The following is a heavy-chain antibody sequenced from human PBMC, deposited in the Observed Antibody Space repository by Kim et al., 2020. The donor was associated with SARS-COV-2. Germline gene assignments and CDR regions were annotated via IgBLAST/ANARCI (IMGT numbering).Heavy chain of an antibody. D-gene: IGHD3-9*01. V-gene: IGHV3-23*01. CDR2: ISGSAVTT. J-gene: IGHJ6*02. CDR3: AKSLTWNAMDA. CDR1: GFIFTGYA. Sequence: GGSLRLSCAASGFIFTGYAINWVRQAPGMGLEWVSAISGSAVTTYFADSVKGRFTISRDNSKNTVYLQMNSLRAEDTAVYYCAKSLTWNAMDAWGQGTTVTVSS.